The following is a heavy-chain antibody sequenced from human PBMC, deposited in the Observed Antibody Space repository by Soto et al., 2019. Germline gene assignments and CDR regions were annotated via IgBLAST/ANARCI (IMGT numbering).Heavy chain of an antibody. V-gene: IGHV1-69*13. D-gene: IGHD3-22*01. CDR1: GGTFNRNT. J-gene: IGHJ4*02. Sequence: SVKVSCKASGGTFNRNTISWVRQAPVQGLEWMGWIIPIFGTANYAQKFQGRVTITADESTNTAYMELSRLRSEDTAVYYCARQFDYDSSGYYYAYWGQGTLVTFSS. CDR2: IIPIFGTA. CDR3: ARQFDYDSSGYYYAY.